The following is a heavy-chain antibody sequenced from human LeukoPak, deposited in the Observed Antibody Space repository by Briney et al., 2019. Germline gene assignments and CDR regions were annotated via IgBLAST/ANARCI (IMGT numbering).Heavy chain of an antibody. V-gene: IGHV1-18*01. D-gene: IGHD6-19*01. CDR1: GFTFNRYG. CDR2: ISAYNGDT. J-gene: IGHJ4*02. CDR3: ARDPSNTSGRYAYFDY. Sequence: ASVKVSCTASGFTFNRYGISRVRQAPGQGLEWMGWISAYNGDTNYAQKFQGRVTMTTDTSASTAYMELRSLISDDTAVYYCARDPSNTSGRYAYFDYWGQGTLVTVSS.